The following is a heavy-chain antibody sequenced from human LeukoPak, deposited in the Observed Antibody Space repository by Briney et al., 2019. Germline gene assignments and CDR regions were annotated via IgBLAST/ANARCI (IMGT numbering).Heavy chain of an antibody. CDR1: GFTFSTYS. Sequence: GSLRLSCAVSGFTFSTYSVNWVRQAPGKGLEWVSYISSGSGTIYYADSVKGRFTISRDNSKNTLYLQMNSLRAEDTAVYYCAKIGATTPLTGDWGQGTLVTVSS. CDR3: AKIGATTPLTGD. J-gene: IGHJ4*02. D-gene: IGHD3-9*01. V-gene: IGHV3-48*01. CDR2: ISSGSGTI.